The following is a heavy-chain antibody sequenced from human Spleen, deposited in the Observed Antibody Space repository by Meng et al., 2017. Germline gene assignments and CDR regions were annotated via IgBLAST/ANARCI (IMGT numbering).Heavy chain of an antibody. CDR1: GFTFSSYG. CDR2: IWYDGSNK. Sequence: GESLKISCAASGFTFSSYGMHWVRQAPGKGLEWVAVIWYDGSNKYYADSVKGRFTISRDNSKNTLYLQMNSLRAEDTAVYYCARDRNIVVVTAIRYYYYGMDVRGQGTTVTVSS. D-gene: IGHD2-21*02. CDR3: ARDRNIVVVTAIRYYYYGMDV. V-gene: IGHV3-33*01. J-gene: IGHJ6*02.